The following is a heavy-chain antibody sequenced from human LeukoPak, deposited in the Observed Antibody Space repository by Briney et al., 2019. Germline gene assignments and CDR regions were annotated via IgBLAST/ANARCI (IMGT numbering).Heavy chain of an antibody. J-gene: IGHJ4*02. D-gene: IGHD2-8*01. CDR2: ISGSGGST. CDR3: AKGPPSVYCTNGVCYADGVDY. Sequence: PGGSLRLSCAASGFTFSSYAMSWVRQAPGKGLEWVSAISGSGGSTYYADSVKGRFTISRDNSKNTLYLQMNSLRAEDTAVYYCAKGPPSVYCTNGVCYADGVDYWGQGTLVTVSS. V-gene: IGHV3-23*01. CDR1: GFTFSSYA.